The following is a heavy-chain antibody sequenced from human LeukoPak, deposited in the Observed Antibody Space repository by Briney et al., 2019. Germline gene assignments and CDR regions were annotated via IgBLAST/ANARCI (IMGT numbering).Heavy chain of an antibody. CDR1: GFTFSSYA. V-gene: IGHV3-23*01. J-gene: IGHJ5*02. D-gene: IGHD1-7*01. CDR3: AKNYRLYNWFDP. CDR2: ISGSGGST. Sequence: GGSLRLSCAASGFTFSSYAMSWVRQAPGKGLEGVSAISGSGGSTYYADSVKGRFTISRDNSKNTLYLQMNSLRAEDTAVYYCAKNYRLYNWFDPWGQGTLVTVSS.